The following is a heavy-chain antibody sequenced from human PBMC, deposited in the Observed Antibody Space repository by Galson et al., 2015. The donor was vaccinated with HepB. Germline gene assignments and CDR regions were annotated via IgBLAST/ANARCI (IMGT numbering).Heavy chain of an antibody. D-gene: IGHD3-22*01. Sequence: SVKVSCKVSGYTLTELSMHWVRQAPGKGLEWMGGFDPEDGETIYAQKFQGRVTMTKDTSTDTAYMELSSLRSEDTAVYYCATDSAVYDSSGYYYDSAFDIWGQGTMVTVSS. V-gene: IGHV1-24*01. CDR3: ATDSAVYDSSGYYYDSAFDI. CDR2: FDPEDGET. J-gene: IGHJ3*02. CDR1: GYTLTELS.